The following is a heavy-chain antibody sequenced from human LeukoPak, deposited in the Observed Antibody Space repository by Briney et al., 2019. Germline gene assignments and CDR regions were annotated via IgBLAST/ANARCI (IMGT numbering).Heavy chain of an antibody. J-gene: IGHJ2*01. CDR3: ARVVGIAARPDWYFDL. D-gene: IGHD6-6*01. Sequence: SETLSLTCTVSGGSISSSSYYWSWIRQPPGKGLEWIGYIYYSGSTYYNPSLKSRVTISVDTSKNQFSLKLSSVTAADTAVYYCARVVGIAARPDWYFDLWGRGTLVTVSS. CDR1: GGSISSSSYY. V-gene: IGHV4-30-4*08. CDR2: IYYSGST.